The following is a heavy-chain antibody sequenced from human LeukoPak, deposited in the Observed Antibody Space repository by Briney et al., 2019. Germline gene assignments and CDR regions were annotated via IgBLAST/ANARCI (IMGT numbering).Heavy chain of an antibody. CDR1: GFTFSSYA. D-gene: IGHD6-19*01. J-gene: IGHJ4*02. Sequence: GGSLRLSCAASGFTFSSYAMHWVRQAPGKGLEWVAVISYDGSNKYYADSVKGRFTISRDNSKNTLYLQRNSLRAEDTAVYYCASAHSGCFDYWGQGTLVTVSS. CDR2: ISYDGSNK. CDR3: ASAHSGCFDY. V-gene: IGHV3-30-3*01.